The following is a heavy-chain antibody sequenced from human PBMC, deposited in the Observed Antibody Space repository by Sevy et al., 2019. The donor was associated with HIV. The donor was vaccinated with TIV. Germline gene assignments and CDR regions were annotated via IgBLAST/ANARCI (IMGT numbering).Heavy chain of an antibody. D-gene: IGHD6-13*01. J-gene: IGHJ6*02. CDR3: ARSAGTSSSWAKYYYYGMDV. Sequence: ASVKVSCKASGGTFSSYAISWVRQAPGQGLEWMGGIIPIFGTANYAQKFQGRVTITADESTSTAYMELSSLRSEDTSVYYCARSAGTSSSWAKYYYYGMDVWGQGTTVTVSS. V-gene: IGHV1-69*13. CDR2: IIPIFGTA. CDR1: GGTFSSYA.